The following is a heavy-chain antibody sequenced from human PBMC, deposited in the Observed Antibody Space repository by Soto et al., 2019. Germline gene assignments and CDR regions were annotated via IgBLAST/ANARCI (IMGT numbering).Heavy chain of an antibody. Sequence: LGESLKISCKGSGYSFTSYWISWVRQMPGKGLEWMGRIDPSDSYTNYSPSFQGHVTISADKSISTAYLQWSSLKASDTAMYYCASSPRGYCSSTSCRELGNYYGMDVWGQGTTVTVS. CDR3: ASSPRGYCSSTSCRELGNYYGMDV. D-gene: IGHD2-2*01. CDR2: IDPSDSYT. J-gene: IGHJ6*02. CDR1: GYSFTSYW. V-gene: IGHV5-10-1*01.